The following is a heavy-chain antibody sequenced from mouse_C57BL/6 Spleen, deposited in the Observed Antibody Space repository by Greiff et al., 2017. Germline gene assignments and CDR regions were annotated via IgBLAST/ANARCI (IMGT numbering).Heavy chain of an antibody. CDR1: GYNFTSYW. J-gene: IGHJ3*01. Sequence: QVQLQQPGAELVKPGASVKMSCKASGYNFTSYWITWVKQRPGQGLEWIGDIYPGSGSTNYNEKFKSKATLTVDTSTSTAYMQHSSLTSEDSAVYYCARWEYYYGSSSGFAYWGQGTLVTVSA. V-gene: IGHV1-55*01. CDR3: ARWEYYYGSSSGFAY. CDR2: IYPGSGST. D-gene: IGHD1-1*01.